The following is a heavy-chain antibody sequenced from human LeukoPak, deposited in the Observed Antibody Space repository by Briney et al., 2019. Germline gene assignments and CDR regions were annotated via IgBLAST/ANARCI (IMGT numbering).Heavy chain of an antibody. J-gene: IGHJ4*02. D-gene: IGHD1-1*01. CDR1: GGSISSFF. CDR3: ARDLELERNRWNYFES. V-gene: IGHV4-59*01. Sequence: SDTLSLTCTVSGGSISSFFWSWIRQPPGKGLEWIGSIHYSGDTKYNPSLKGRVSLSVDTSKQQFSLRLSSVTAADTAVYYCARDLELERNRWNYFESWGQGTLVTVSS. CDR2: IHYSGDT.